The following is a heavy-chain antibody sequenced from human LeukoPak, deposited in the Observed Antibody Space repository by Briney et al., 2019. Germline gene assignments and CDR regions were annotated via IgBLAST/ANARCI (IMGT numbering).Heavy chain of an antibody. D-gene: IGHD4-23*01. J-gene: IGHJ4*02. CDR1: GGSISNSSYY. CDR2: IYYSGSA. Sequence: SETLSLTCIVSGGSISNSSYYWGWIRQPPGKGLEWIGSIYYSGSAYYNPSLKSRVTISVDTSKNQFSLKLTSVTAADTAVYYCARHWVVTPNYWGRGTLVTVS. CDR3: ARHWVVTPNY. V-gene: IGHV4-39*01.